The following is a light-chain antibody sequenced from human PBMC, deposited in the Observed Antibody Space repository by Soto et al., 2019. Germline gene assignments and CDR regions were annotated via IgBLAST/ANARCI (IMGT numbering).Light chain of an antibody. CDR2: AAS. J-gene: IGKJ4*01. Sequence: DIQMTQSPSSLSASVGDRITITCRASQSISSYLNWYQQKPWKAPQLLIYAASSLQSGVPSRFSGSGSGTDFTLTISSLQPEDVATYYCQQSYSTPRTFGGGTKVEIK. V-gene: IGKV1-39*01. CDR3: QQSYSTPRT. CDR1: QSISSY.